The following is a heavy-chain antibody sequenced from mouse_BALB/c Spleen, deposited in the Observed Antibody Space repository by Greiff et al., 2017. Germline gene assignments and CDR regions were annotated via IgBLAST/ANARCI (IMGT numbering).Heavy chain of an antibody. J-gene: IGHJ2*01. V-gene: IGHV5-6-4*01. Sequence: EVKLMESGGGLVKPGGSLKLSCAASGFTFSSYTMSWVRQTPEKRLEWVATISSGGSYTYYPDSVKGRFTISSDNAKNTLYLQMSSLKSEDTAMYYCTRGGYGKVDYWGQGTTLTVSS. CDR2: ISSGGSYT. CDR3: TRGGYGKVDY. CDR1: GFTFSSYT. D-gene: IGHD2-10*02.